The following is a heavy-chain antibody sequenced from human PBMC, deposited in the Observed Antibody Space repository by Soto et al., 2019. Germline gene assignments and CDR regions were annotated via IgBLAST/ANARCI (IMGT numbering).Heavy chain of an antibody. J-gene: IGHJ6*02. Sequence: XTLSLPCAVSGGSVSSSEWGSWVRQPPGKWLEWIGEIYHSGSTNYNPSLKSRVTISVDKSKNQFSLKLSSVTAADTAVYYCARSSTVYGMDVWGPGSTVTVSS. CDR1: GGSVSSSEW. D-gene: IGHD1-26*01. V-gene: IGHV4-4*02. CDR2: IYHSGST. CDR3: ARSSTVYGMDV.